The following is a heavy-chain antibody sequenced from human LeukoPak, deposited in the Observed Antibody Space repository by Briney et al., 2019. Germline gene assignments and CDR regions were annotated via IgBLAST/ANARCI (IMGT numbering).Heavy chain of an antibody. CDR3: ARVRYSYGPYYFDY. CDR1: VDSSSRYH. D-gene: IGHD5-18*01. Sequence: SETLSLTCSVSVDSSSRYHWSWIRQPPGKGLEWIGYIYYSGSTNYNPSLKSRVTISVDTSKNQFSLKLSSVTAADTAVYYCARVRYSYGPYYFDYWGQGTLVTVSS. CDR2: IYYSGST. V-gene: IGHV4-59*01. J-gene: IGHJ4*02.